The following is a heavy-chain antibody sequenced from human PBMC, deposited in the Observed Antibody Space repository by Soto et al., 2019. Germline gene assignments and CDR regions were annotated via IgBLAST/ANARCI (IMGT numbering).Heavy chain of an antibody. J-gene: IGHJ4*02. CDR1: GFTFSNAW. D-gene: IGHD2-15*01. V-gene: IGHV3-15*01. Sequence: GGSLRLSCAASGFTFSNAWMSWVRQAPGKGLEWVGRIKSKTDGGTTDYAAPVKGRFTISRDDSKNTLYLQMNSLKTEDTAVYYCTAMYCSGGSCYAYWGQGTLVTVSS. CDR2: IKSKTDGGTT. CDR3: TAMYCSGGSCYAY.